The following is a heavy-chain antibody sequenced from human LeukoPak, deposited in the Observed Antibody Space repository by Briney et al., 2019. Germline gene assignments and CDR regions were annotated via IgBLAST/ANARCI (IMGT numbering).Heavy chain of an antibody. V-gene: IGHV4-39*01. CDR3: ATQYDYYDMDV. J-gene: IGHJ6*02. Sequence: PSETLSLTCTVFGGSISSSSYYWGWIRQRPGKGLEWIGSIYSSGSTYYNPSLKSRVTISVDTSKNQFSLKLSSVTATDTAVYYCATQYDYYDMDVWGQGTTVTVSS. CDR1: GGSISSSSYY. CDR2: IYSSGST.